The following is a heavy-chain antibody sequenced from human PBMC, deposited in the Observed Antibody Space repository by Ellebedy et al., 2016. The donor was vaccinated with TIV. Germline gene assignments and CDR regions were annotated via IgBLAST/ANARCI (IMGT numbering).Heavy chain of an antibody. CDR1: GGSISSYY. CDR2: IYNSGST. CDR3: ARAEGIAVAGPFDY. V-gene: IGHV4-4*07. J-gene: IGHJ4*02. Sequence: MPSETLSLTCTVSGGSISSYYWSWIRQPAGKGLEWIGRIYNSGSTNYNPSLKSRVTMSVDTSKNQFSLKLRSVTAADTAVYYCARAEGIAVAGPFDYWGQGTLVTVSS. D-gene: IGHD6-19*01.